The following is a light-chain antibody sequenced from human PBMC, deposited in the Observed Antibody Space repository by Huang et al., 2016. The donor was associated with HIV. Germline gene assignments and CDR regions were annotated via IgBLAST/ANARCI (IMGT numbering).Light chain of an antibody. V-gene: IGKV4-1*01. CDR2: WAS. J-gene: IGKJ1*01. Sequence: DIVVTQPPDSLALSLGGRAAINCTASQSVLKTSNKKKCLNWYQLNPGPPPKGLVYWASTRESGGPDRFSGSGSGTHFTLTIASLQAEDVAVYYCHQYYDTPQTFGQGTKVEVK. CDR1: QSVLKTSNKKKC. CDR3: HQYYDTPQT.